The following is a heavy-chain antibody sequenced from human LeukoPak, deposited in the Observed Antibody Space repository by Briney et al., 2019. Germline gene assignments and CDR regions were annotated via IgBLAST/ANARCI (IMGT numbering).Heavy chain of an antibody. CDR3: ARHYDSSGYWYYFNY. Sequence: PSETLSLTCTVSGGSISSYYWSWIRQPPGRGLEWIGYIYYSGSTNYSPSLKSRVTISVDTSKNQFSLKLSSVTAADTAVYYCARHYDSSGYWYYFNYWGQGTLVTASS. V-gene: IGHV4-59*08. D-gene: IGHD3-22*01. CDR2: IYYSGST. CDR1: GGSISSYY. J-gene: IGHJ4*02.